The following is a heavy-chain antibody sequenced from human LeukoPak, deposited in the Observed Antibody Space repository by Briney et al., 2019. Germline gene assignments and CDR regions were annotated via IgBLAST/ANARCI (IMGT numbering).Heavy chain of an antibody. J-gene: IGHJ5*02. CDR1: GGTYSSYA. V-gene: IGHV1-69*13. CDR2: IIPIFGTA. D-gene: IGHD2-2*02. Sequence: ASVKVSCKASGGTYSSYAISWVRQAPGQGLEWMGGIIPIFGTANYAQKFQGRVTITADESTSTAYMELSSLRSEDTAVYYCASGGVVVPAAIGNWFDPWGQGTLVTVSS. CDR3: ASGGVVVPAAIGNWFDP.